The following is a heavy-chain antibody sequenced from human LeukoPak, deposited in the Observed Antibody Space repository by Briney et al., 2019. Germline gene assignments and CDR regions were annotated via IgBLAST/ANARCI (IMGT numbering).Heavy chain of an antibody. V-gene: IGHV4-38-2*02. CDR3: AREFGYFQH. CDR2: IYHSGST. J-gene: IGHJ1*01. CDR1: GYSISSGYY. Sequence: KTSETLSLTCTVSGYSISSGYYWGWIRQPPGKGLEWIGSIYHSGSTYYNPSLKSRVTISVDTSKNQFSLKLSSVTAADTAVYYCAREFGYFQHWGQGTLVTVSS. D-gene: IGHD3-16*01.